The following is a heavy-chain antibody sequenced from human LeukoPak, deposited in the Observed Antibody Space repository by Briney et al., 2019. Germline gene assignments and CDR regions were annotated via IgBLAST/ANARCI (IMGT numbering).Heavy chain of an antibody. D-gene: IGHD2-21*02. CDR3: TTEYCGGDCYCDY. Sequence: PGGSLRLSCAASGFTFSNAWMSWVRQAPGKGLEWVGRIKSKTDGGTTDYAATVKGSFTISSDDSKNTLYLQMNSLKTEDTAVYYCTTEYCGGDCYCDYWGQGTLVTVSS. CDR2: IKSKTDGGTT. J-gene: IGHJ4*02. CDR1: GFTFSNAW. V-gene: IGHV3-15*01.